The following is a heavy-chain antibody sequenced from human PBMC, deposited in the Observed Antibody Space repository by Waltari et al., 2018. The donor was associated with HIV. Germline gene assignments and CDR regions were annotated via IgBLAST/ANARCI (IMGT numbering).Heavy chain of an antibody. CDR2: VDHSGST. CDR3: ARDQGGRGYFGAFDI. V-gene: IGHV4-30-2*01. D-gene: IGHD3-10*01. Sequence: QLQLQESGSGLVKPSQTLSLTCAVSGGSISSGGYSWSWIRPPPGKALEWIGYVDHSGSTSHNPSLKSRVTRAVDRSKKQCSLKLSSVTAADTAVYHCARDQGGRGYFGAFDIWGQGTMVTVSS. CDR1: GGSISSGGYS. J-gene: IGHJ3*02.